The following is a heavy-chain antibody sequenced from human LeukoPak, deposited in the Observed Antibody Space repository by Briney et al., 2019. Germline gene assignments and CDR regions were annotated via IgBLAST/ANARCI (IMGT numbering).Heavy chain of an antibody. CDR2: ISPGGEIT. CDR3: AKDNGWLHYCH. CDR1: GFSFSVFW. D-gene: IGHD5-24*01. V-gene: IGHV3-23*01. J-gene: IGHJ4*02. Sequence: GGSLRLSCAASGFSFSVFWMHWVRQAPGKGLEWVSGISPGGEITYYADSVKGRFTISRDNSKNTVSLQMHSLRAEDTATYYCAKDNGWLHYCHWGQGTLVTVSS.